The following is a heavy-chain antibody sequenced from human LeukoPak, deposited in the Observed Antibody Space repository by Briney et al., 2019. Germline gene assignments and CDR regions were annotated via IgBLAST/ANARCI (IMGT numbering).Heavy chain of an antibody. V-gene: IGHV4-38-2*02. CDR1: GYSISSGYY. J-gene: IGHJ6*02. CDR2: IYHSGST. CDR3: ARSSVTGYYYDMDV. Sequence: PSETLSLTCTVSGYSISSGYYWGWIRQPPGKGLEWIGSIYHSGSTYYNPSLKSRVTISVDTSKNQFSLKLSSVTAADTAVYYCARSSVTGYYYDMDVWGQGTTVTVSS. D-gene: IGHD6-19*01.